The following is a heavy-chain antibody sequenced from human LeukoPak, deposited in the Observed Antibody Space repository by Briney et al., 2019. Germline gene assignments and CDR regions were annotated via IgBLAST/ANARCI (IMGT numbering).Heavy chain of an antibody. CDR1: GFTFSNHW. V-gene: IGHV3-74*01. J-gene: IGHJ4*02. D-gene: IGHD4-17*01. CDR2: INTDGSST. Sequence: GGSLRLSCAASGFTFSNHWMNWVRQAPGKGLVWVSRINTDGSSTTYADSVKGRFTISRDNAKNTLYLQMNSLRAEDTAVYYCARLPRYGDYVFDYWGQGTLVTVSS. CDR3: ARLPRYGDYVFDY.